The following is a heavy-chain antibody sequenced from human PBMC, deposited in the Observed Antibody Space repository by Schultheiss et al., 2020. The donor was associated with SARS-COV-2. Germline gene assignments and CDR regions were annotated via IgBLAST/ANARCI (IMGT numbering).Heavy chain of an antibody. D-gene: IGHD6-13*01. CDR3: ARDSYNPTAAAGTDY. V-gene: IGHV4-34*01. CDR1: GGSFSGYY. J-gene: IGHJ4*02. CDR2: INHSGST. Sequence: SETLSLTCAVYGGSFSGYYWSWIRQPPGKGLEWIGEINHSGSTNYNPSLKSRVTISVDTSKNQFSLKLSSVTAADTAVYYCARDSYNPTAAAGTDYWGQGTLVTVSS.